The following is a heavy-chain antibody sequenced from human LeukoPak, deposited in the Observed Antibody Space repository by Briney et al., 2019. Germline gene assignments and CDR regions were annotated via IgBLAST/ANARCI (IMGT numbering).Heavy chain of an antibody. CDR3: ATRGYSYGYLPYYYGMDV. V-gene: IGHV4-39*01. D-gene: IGHD5-18*01. J-gene: IGHJ6*02. CDR2: IYYSGST. CDR1: GGSISSSSYY. Sequence: PSETLSLTCTVSGGSISSSSYYWGWIRQPPGKGLEWIGSIYYSGSTYYNPSPKSRVTISVDTSKNQFSLKLSSVTAADTAVYYCATRGYSYGYLPYYYGMDVWGQGTTVTVSS.